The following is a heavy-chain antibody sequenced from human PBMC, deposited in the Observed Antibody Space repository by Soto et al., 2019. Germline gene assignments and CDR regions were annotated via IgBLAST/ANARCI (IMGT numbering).Heavy chain of an antibody. CDR3: ARVSYYDFWSGYYRFDY. D-gene: IGHD3-3*01. CDR2: INHSGST. CDR1: GGSFSGYY. V-gene: IGHV4-34*01. J-gene: IGHJ4*02. Sequence: PSETLSLTCAVYGGSFSGYYWSWIRQPPGKGLEWIGEINHSGSTNYNPSLKSRVTISEDTSKNQFSLKLSSVTAADTAVYYCARVSYYDFWSGYYRFDYWGQGTLVTVSS.